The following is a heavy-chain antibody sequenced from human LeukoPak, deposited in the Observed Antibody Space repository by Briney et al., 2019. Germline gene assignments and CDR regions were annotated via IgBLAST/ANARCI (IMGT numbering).Heavy chain of an antibody. V-gene: IGHV3-11*01. Sequence: GGSLRLSRPPSGFTLSDYYMSWIRQAPGNGREWVSYISSSGSTIYYADSVNGRLTISSENAKNSLYLQMNSLRAEDTAVYYCARELYYDSSGCPGYWGQGTLVTVSS. CDR1: GFTLSDYY. J-gene: IGHJ4*02. CDR3: ARELYYDSSGCPGY. CDR2: ISSSGSTI. D-gene: IGHD3-22*01.